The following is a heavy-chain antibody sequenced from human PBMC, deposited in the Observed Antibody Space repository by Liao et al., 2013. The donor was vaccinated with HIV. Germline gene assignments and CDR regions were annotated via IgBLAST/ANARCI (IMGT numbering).Heavy chain of an antibody. J-gene: IGHJ4*02. V-gene: IGHV4-59*11. CDR1: GGSITGHY. D-gene: IGHD4-23*01. CDR3: ARGGGGKGFDS. Sequence: QVQLQESGSGLVKPSETLSLTCTVSGGSITGHYWSWIRQTPGKGLEWIGYIYYTGNTNYNPSLKGRGTISIDTSKNQFSLELSSATAADTAVYYCARGGGGKGFDSWGQGILVTVSS. CDR2: IYYTGNT.